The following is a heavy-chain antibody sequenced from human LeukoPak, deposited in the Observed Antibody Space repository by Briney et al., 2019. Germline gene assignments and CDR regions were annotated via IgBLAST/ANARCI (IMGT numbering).Heavy chain of an antibody. CDR3: ARDIHDSSGYYYDY. CDR1: GFTFSGYT. D-gene: IGHD3-22*01. V-gene: IGHV3-23*01. J-gene: IGHJ4*02. Sequence: GGSLRLSCVASGFTFSGYTMSWVRQAPGKGPVWIPAVSARGDKTYYADSVKGRFTVSRDNSKDTLFLQMISLRAEDTALYYCARDIHDSSGYYYDYWGQGTLVTVSP. CDR2: VSARGDKT.